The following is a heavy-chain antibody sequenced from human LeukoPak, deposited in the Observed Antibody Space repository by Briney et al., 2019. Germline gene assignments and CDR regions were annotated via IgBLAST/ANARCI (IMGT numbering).Heavy chain of an antibody. V-gene: IGHV1-69*05. J-gene: IGHJ5*02. CDR1: GGTFSSYA. D-gene: IGHD3-10*01. CDR2: IIPIFGTA. Sequence: SVKVSCKASGGTFSSYAISWVRQAPGQGLEWMGGIIPIFGTANYAQKFQGRVTITTDESTSTAYMELCSLRSEDTAVYYCARLTYGFYNWFDPWGQGTLVTVSS. CDR3: ARLTYGFYNWFDP.